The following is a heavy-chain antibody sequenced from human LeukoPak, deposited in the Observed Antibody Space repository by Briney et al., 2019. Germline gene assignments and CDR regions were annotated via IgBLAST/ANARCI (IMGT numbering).Heavy chain of an antibody. CDR3: ARSWRYSYGYDFWFDP. CDR1: GYSFTSYW. D-gene: IGHD5-18*01. J-gene: IGHJ5*02. CDR2: IYPGDSDT. V-gene: IGHV5-51*01. Sequence: GESLKISCKGSGYSFTSYWIGWVRQMPGKGLEWMGIIYPGDSDTRYSPSSQGQVTISADKSISTAYLQWSSLKASDTAMYYCARSWRYSYGYDFWFDPWGQGTLVTVSS.